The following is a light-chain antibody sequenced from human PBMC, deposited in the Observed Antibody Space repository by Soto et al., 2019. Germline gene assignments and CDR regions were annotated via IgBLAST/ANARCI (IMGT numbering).Light chain of an antibody. V-gene: IGLV2-14*01. Sequence: QSVLTQPASVSGSPGQSITISCTGTNSDVGGYNYVSWYQQHPGKAPKLVIYEVSDRPSGVSNRFSGSKSGNTASLTISWLQAEDEADYDGSSYIGRTTLDVFGTGTKLTVL. CDR2: EVS. J-gene: IGLJ1*01. CDR1: NSDVGGYNY. CDR3: SSYIGRTTLDV.